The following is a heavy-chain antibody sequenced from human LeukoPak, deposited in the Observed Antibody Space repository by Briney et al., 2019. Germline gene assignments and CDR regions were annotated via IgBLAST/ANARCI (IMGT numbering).Heavy chain of an antibody. D-gene: IGHD1-26*01. CDR2: IYYSGST. V-gene: IGHV4-59*08. CDR3: ARHARSCGRYCSSDNWFDR. CDR1: GGSIRSYY. J-gene: IGHJ5*02. Sequence: SETLSLTSTVPGGSIRSYYWSWIRQPPGKGLEWIGYIYYSGSTNYNPSLKSRVTISVDTSKNQFSLKLSSVTAADTAVYYCARHARSCGRYCSSDNWFDRWGQGTLVTVSS.